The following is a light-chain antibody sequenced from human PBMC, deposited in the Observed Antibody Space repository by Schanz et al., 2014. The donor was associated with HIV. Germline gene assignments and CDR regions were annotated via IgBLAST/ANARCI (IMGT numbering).Light chain of an antibody. CDR1: SGDIGPYDY. J-gene: IGLJ2*01. V-gene: IGLV2-14*03. CDR2: DVT. Sequence: QSVLTQPASMSGSPGQSITISCTGTSGDIGPYDYVSWYQQHPGQAPKLLIYDVTDRPSGISNRFSGSKSGYTASLTVSGLHAEDEADYYCISHAGSNTFLFGGGTKLTVL. CDR3: ISHAGSNTFL.